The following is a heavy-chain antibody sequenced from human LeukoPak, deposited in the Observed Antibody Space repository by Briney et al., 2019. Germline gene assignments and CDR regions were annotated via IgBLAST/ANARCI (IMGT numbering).Heavy chain of an antibody. CDR1: GGTFSSYA. V-gene: IGHV1-69*06. CDR3: AREMTGYYYDSSDPRIDY. CDR2: IIPIFGTA. D-gene: IGHD3-22*01. Sequence: SVKVSCKASGGTFSSYAISWVRQAPGQGLEWMGRIIPIFGTANYAQKFQGRVTITADKSTSTAYMELSSLRSEDTAVYYCAREMTGYYYDSSDPRIDYWGQGTLVTVSS. J-gene: IGHJ4*02.